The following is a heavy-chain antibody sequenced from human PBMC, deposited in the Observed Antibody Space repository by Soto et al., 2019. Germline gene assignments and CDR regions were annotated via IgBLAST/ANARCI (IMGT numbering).Heavy chain of an antibody. D-gene: IGHD2-8*01. V-gene: IGHV4-39*01. J-gene: IGHJ6*02. Sequence: SETLSLTCTVSGGSISSSSYYWGWIRQPPGKGLEWIGSFYYSVSTYYNPSLKSRFTISVDTSKNQFSLKLSFVTAADTAVSYCARPYGGGPELYCTNGVCYTAGMDVWGQGTTVTVSS. CDR1: GGSISSSSYY. CDR3: ARPYGGGPELYCTNGVCYTAGMDV. CDR2: FYYSVST.